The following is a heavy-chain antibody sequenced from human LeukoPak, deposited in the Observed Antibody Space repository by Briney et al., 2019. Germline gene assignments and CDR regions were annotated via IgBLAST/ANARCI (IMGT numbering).Heavy chain of an antibody. CDR3: AREDYGGNAIL. CDR2: IYYSGDT. V-gene: IGHV4-59*01. Sequence: SETLSPTCTVSGGSISSYYWSWIRQPPGKGLEWIGYIYYSGDTNYNPSLKSRVTISLNTSKNQFSLKLTSVTAADTAVYFCAREDYGGNAILWGQGTLVTVSS. CDR1: GGSISSYY. J-gene: IGHJ4*02. D-gene: IGHD4-23*01.